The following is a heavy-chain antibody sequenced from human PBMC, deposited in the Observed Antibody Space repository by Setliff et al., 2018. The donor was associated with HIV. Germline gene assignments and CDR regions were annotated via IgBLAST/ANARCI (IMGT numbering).Heavy chain of an antibody. CDR2: MSYDGNNK. Sequence: QAGGSLRLSCAASGFIFSSYAMHWVRQAPGKGLEWVAVMSYDGNNKYYADSVKGRFTISRDNSKNTLFLQMNSLRPEDTAVYYCVAFKPDRLGYRTAGPFEYWGQGTLVTVSS. CDR3: VAFKPDRLGYRTAGPFEY. V-gene: IGHV3-30*01. D-gene: IGHD5-18*01. CDR1: GFIFSSYA. J-gene: IGHJ4*02.